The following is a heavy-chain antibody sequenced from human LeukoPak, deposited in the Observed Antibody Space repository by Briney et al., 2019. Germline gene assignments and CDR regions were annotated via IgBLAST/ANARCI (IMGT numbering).Heavy chain of an antibody. D-gene: IGHD4-23*01. CDR2: IYPGDSDT. Sequence: GESLRISCKASGYTFTTSWIGWVRQMPGKGLEWLGSIYPGDSDTRYSPSFQGQVTISADKSISTTYLHWSSLKASDTAVYYCAGLPRWTTLSWFDPWGQGTLVTVST. V-gene: IGHV5-51*01. CDR3: AGLPRWTTLSWFDP. CDR1: GYTFTTSW. J-gene: IGHJ5*02.